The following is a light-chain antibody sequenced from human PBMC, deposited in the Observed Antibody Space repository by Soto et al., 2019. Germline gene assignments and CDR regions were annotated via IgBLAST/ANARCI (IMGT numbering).Light chain of an antibody. Sequence: EIVLTQSPGTLSLSPGERATLSCTASQSVSSNYLAWYQQKPGQGPRLLIYGASSRATGIPDRFSGSGSGTDITLTISRLEPEDFAVYYCPQYGGSPRTFGQGTKVEIK. CDR2: GAS. CDR3: PQYGGSPRT. V-gene: IGKV3-20*01. CDR1: QSVSSNY. J-gene: IGKJ1*01.